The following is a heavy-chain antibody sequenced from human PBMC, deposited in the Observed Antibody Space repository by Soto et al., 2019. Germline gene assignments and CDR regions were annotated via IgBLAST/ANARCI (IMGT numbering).Heavy chain of an antibody. Sequence: SETLSLTCPVSGFSISSGGYYWSWIRQHPGKGLEWIGYIYYSGSTYYNPSLKSRVTISVDTSKNQFSLKLSSVTAADTAVYYCARGVLRYFDWLLPIDYWGQGTLVTVSS. J-gene: IGHJ4*02. CDR3: ARGVLRYFDWLLPIDY. D-gene: IGHD3-9*01. CDR1: GFSISSGGYY. CDR2: IYYSGST. V-gene: IGHV4-31*03.